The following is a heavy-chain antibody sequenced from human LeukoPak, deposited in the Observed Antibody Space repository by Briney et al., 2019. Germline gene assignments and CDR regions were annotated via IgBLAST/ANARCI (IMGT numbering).Heavy chain of an antibody. V-gene: IGHV3-48*02. Sequence: GGSLRLSCAASGFSFSNYSMNWVRQAPGKGLEWVSYIRSSSSMMYYADSVKGRFTISRDDAKNSLFPQMNSLRDEDTAVYYRARGGELPTFDSWGQGTLVTVSS. D-gene: IGHD3-10*01. CDR2: IRSSSSMM. CDR3: ARGGELPTFDS. CDR1: GFSFSNYS. J-gene: IGHJ4*02.